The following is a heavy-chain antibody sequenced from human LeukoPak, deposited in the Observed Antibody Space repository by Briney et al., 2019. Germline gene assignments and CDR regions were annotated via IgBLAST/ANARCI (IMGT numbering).Heavy chain of an antibody. D-gene: IGHD1-14*01. CDR2: INSGGTT. CDR3: ARYAGSD. J-gene: IGHJ4*02. CDR1: GFTVSSNF. V-gene: IGHV3-66*01. Sequence: GGSLRLSCAASGFTVSSNFMSWVRQAPGKGLEWVSVINSGGTTYYADSVKGRVTISRDNPKNTLYLQMDSLRAEDTAVYYCARYAGSDWGQGTLVTVSS.